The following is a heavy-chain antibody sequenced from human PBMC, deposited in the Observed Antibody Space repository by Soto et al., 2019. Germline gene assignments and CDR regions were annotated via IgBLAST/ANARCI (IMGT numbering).Heavy chain of an antibody. Sequence: GESLKISCKGSGYSFTSYWIGWVRQMPGKGLEWMGIIYPGDSDTRYSPSFQGQVTISADKSISTAYLQWSSLKASDTAMYYCARLGFFPTGDVGVLDYWGQGTLVTVSS. V-gene: IGHV5-51*01. CDR3: ARLGFFPTGDVGVLDY. CDR2: IYPGDSDT. CDR1: GYSFTSYW. J-gene: IGHJ4*02. D-gene: IGHD7-27*01.